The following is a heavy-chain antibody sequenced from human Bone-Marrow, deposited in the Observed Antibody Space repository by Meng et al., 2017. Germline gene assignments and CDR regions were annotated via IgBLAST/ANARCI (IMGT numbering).Heavy chain of an antibody. D-gene: IGHD4-11*01. CDR2: INHSGST. J-gene: IGHJ4*02. CDR1: GGSFSDYY. Sequence: QVQLQQWGVGLLKPSDTLSFTCVVSGGSFSDYYWSWIRQPPGKGLEWIGEINHSGSTNYNPSLESRATISVDTSQNNLSLKLSSVTAADSAVYYCARGPTTMAHDFDYWGQGTLVTVSS. CDR3: ARGPTTMAHDFDY. V-gene: IGHV4-34*01.